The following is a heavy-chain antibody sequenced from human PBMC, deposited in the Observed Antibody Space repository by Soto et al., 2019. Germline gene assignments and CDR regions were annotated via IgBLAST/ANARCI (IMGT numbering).Heavy chain of an antibody. CDR3: AIGYCSSTSCLNWFDP. D-gene: IGHD2-2*01. CDR2: ISSSSSTI. J-gene: IGHJ5*02. V-gene: IGHV3-48*01. Sequence: EVQLVESGGGLVQPGGSLRLSCAASGFTFSSYSMNWVRQAPGKGLEWVSYISSSSSTIYYADSVKGRFTISRDNAKTSLYLQMNMLRAVDTGVYYCAIGYCSSTSCLNWFDPWGQGTLVTVSS. CDR1: GFTFSSYS.